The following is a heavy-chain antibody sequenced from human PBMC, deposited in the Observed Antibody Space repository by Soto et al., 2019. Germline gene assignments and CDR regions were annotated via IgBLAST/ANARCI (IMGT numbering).Heavy chain of an antibody. CDR3: ARETPSAAAAYYYYGLDV. CDR1: GGTFSSYF. V-gene: IGHV1-69*01. D-gene: IGHD6-13*01. J-gene: IGHJ6*02. CDR2: IIPVFGTG. Sequence: QVQLVQSGAEVKKAGSSMKVSCKVSGGTFSSYFINWVRQAPGQGLEWVGGIIPVFGTGSYAEKFQGRVTITADESTSTAYMELSRLRSDDTAVYYCARETPSAAAAYYYYGLDVWGQGTTVTVPS.